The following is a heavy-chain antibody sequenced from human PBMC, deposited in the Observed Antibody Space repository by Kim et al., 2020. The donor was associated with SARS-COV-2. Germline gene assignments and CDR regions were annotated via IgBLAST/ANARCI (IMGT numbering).Heavy chain of an antibody. CDR3: ARGVVVVAASYPYYFDY. J-gene: IGHJ4*01. Sequence: SETLSLTCAVYGGSFSGYYWSWIRQPPGKGLEWIGEINHSGSTNYNPSLKSRVTISVDTSKNQFSLKLSSVTAADTAVYYCARGVVVVAASYPYYFDYWG. CDR1: GGSFSGYY. V-gene: IGHV4-34*01. CDR2: INHSGST. D-gene: IGHD2-15*01.